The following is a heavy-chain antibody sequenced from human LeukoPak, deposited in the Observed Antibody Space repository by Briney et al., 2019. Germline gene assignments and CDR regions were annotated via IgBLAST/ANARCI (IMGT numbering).Heavy chain of an antibody. CDR2: IKQDGSEK. Sequence: GGSLRLSCAASGFTFSNYWMSWVRQAPGKGLEWVANIKQDGSEKYYVDSVKGRFTISRDNAKNSLYLQMNSLRAEDTAVYYCARMRGWGRYYYYGMDVWGQGTTVTVSS. CDR3: ARMRGWGRYYYYGMDV. D-gene: IGHD3-16*01. J-gene: IGHJ6*02. CDR1: GFTFSNYW. V-gene: IGHV3-7*01.